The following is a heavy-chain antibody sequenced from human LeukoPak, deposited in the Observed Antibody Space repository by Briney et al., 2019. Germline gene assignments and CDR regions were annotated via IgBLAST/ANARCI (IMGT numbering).Heavy chain of an antibody. D-gene: IGHD3-10*01. Sequence: ASVKVSCKVSGYTLTELSMHWVRQAPGKGLEWMGGFDPEDGETIYAQEFQGRVNMTEDTCTDTAYMELSSLRSEDTAVYYCATAGYGSIADYWGQGTLVTVSS. V-gene: IGHV1-24*01. CDR2: FDPEDGET. CDR1: GYTLTELS. CDR3: ATAGYGSIADY. J-gene: IGHJ4*02.